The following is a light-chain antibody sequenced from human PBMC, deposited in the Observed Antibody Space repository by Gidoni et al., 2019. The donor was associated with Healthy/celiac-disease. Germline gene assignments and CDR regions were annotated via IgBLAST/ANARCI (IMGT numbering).Light chain of an antibody. CDR2: DAS. J-gene: IGKJ5*01. CDR3: QQSNNNPPI. Sequence: DIQMTQSPSSLSASVGDRVTITCRASQGISSALNWYQQKPGKAPKLLIYDASSLESGVPSRYSGSGSGTDFTLTISSLQPEDFATYYCQQSNNNPPIFGQGTRVEIK. CDR1: QGISSA. V-gene: IGKV1-39*01.